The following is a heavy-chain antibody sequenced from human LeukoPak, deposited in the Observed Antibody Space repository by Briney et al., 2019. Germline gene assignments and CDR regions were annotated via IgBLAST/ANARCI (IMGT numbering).Heavy chain of an antibody. V-gene: IGHV1-18*01. Sequence: ASVKVSCKASGYTFTSYGISWVRQAPGQGLEWMGWISAYNGNTNYAQKLQGRVTMTTDTSTSTAYMELRSLRSDDTAVYYCARTPSTSETAACSFDYWGQGTLVTVSS. D-gene: IGHD6-13*01. J-gene: IGHJ4*02. CDR2: ISAYNGNT. CDR3: ARTPSTSETAACSFDY. CDR1: GYTFTSYG.